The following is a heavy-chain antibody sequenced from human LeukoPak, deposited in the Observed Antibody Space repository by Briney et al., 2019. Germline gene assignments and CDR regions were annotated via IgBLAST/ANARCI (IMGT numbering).Heavy chain of an antibody. Sequence: SETLSLTCTVSGDSIRSYYWSWIRQPPGKGLEWIGYIYYSGSTNYNPSLKSRVTISVDTSKNQFSLKLSSVTAADTAVYYCARLVPSSGYYRGAFDIWGQGTMVTVSS. CDR2: IYYSGST. J-gene: IGHJ3*02. D-gene: IGHD3-22*01. CDR3: ARLVPSSGYYRGAFDI. V-gene: IGHV4-59*08. CDR1: GDSIRSYY.